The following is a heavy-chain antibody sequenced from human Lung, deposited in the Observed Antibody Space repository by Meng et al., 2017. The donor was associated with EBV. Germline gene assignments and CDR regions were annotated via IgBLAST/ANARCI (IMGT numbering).Heavy chain of an antibody. CDR3: AREADGATFDY. D-gene: IGHD1-26*01. J-gene: IGHJ4*02. CDR1: GFIFTSYA. V-gene: IGHV1-18*01. Sequence: QVQRVQFGAEVKKPGASVKVSCEASGFIFTSYAISWVRQAPGQGLQYMGWISAYNGNTNYAQELQGRVTMTTDTSTSTAYMELRSLRSDDTAVYYCAREADGATFDYWGQGTLVTVSS. CDR2: ISAYNGNT.